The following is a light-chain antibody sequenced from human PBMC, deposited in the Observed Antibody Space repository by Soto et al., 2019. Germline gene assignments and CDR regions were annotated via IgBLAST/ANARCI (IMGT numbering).Light chain of an antibody. J-gene: IGLJ2*01. CDR2: EVR. CDR3: ISFPSISTRV. CDR1: MRDIGANNL. V-gene: IGLV2-14*01. Sequence: QSALTQPASVSGSPGQSITISCSGTMRDIGANNLVSWYQQHPAKAPRLIFYEVRNRPSVLPRLFSASQSGTASSLTSSGRHDEEAAHYCSISFPSISTRVFGGGTKLTVL.